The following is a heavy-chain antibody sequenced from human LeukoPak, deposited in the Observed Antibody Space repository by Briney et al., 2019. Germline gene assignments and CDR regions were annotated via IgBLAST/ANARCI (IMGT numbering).Heavy chain of an antibody. D-gene: IGHD3-10*01. CDR2: ISPSSSYI. Sequence: GGSLRLSCAASGFTFSSYSMNWVRQAPGKGLEWVSSISPSSSYIYYTDSVRGRFTISRDNSKNSLYLQMNSLRAEDTAVYYCARDLERITLVRGVIPNWFDRWGQGTLVTVSS. V-gene: IGHV3-21*01. CDR3: ARDLERITLVRGVIPNWFDR. J-gene: IGHJ5*02. CDR1: GFTFSSYS.